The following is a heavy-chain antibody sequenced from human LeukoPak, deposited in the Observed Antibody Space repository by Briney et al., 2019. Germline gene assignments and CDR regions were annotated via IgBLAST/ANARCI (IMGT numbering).Heavy chain of an antibody. CDR3: AKGWSGTYSFDS. Sequence: AATLSLTCTVSRGSISSSSYFWGWVRQSPIHGLEWIVNIYFGGRTDYNPSLNSRVTISVETSKNQFSLKLTSVTAADTAVYLCAKGWSGTYSFDSWGRGTLVTVSS. CDR2: IYFGGRT. CDR1: RGSISSSSYF. J-gene: IGHJ4*02. V-gene: IGHV4-39*01. D-gene: IGHD1-26*01.